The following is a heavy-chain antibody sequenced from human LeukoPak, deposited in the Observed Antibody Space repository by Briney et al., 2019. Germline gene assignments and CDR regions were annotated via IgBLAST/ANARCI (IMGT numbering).Heavy chain of an antibody. D-gene: IGHD3-3*01. J-gene: IGHJ4*02. CDR2: ISSSGSTK. Sequence: GGSLRLSCGASGITFSSYSMNWVRQAPGKGLEWVSYISSSGSTKYYADSVKGRFTISRDNARNSLYLQMNSLRAEDTAVYFCARGGLTIMGYWGQGTLVTVSS. V-gene: IGHV3-48*01. CDR3: ARGGLTIMGY. CDR1: GITFSSYS.